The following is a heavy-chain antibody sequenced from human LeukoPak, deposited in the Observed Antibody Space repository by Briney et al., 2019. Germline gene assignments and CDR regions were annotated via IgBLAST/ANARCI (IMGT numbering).Heavy chain of an antibody. CDR2: ISYDGSNK. D-gene: IGHD4-11*01. Sequence: AGGSLRLSCAASGFTFSGYAMHWVRQAPGKGLEWVAVISYDGSNKYYADSVKGRFTISRDNSKNTLHLQMNSLRAEDTAVYYCASYSNYWFDPWGQGTLVTVSS. V-gene: IGHV3-30-3*01. CDR1: GFTFSGYA. J-gene: IGHJ5*02. CDR3: ASYSNYWFDP.